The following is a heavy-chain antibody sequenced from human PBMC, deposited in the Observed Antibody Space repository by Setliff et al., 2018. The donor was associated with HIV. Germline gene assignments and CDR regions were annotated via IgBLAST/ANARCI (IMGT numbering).Heavy chain of an antibody. CDR1: GGSISSHY. J-gene: IGHJ6*02. CDR2: VDYSEST. D-gene: IGHD3-16*01. V-gene: IGHV4-59*08. CDR3: ARHNVITYGGLLFDYYYYGMDV. Sequence: SETLSLTCTVSGGSISSHYWSWIRQPPGKGLEWIGSVDYSESTKYNPSLNSRGTISLDTSKRELSLRLTSVTAADTAVYYCARHNVITYGGLLFDYYYYGMDVWGPGTTVTVSS.